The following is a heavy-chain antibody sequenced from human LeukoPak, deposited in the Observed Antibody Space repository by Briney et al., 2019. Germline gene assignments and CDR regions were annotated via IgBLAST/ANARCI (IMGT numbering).Heavy chain of an antibody. CDR2: IYTSGST. CDR1: GGSISSYY. D-gene: IGHD1-26*01. V-gene: IGHV4-4*07. Sequence: PSETLSLTCTVSGGSISSYYWSWIRQPAGKGLEWIGRIYTSGSTNYNASLKSRVSMSVDTSKNQFSLKLSSVTAADTAVSYCARENSRSYREFDYWGQGTLVTVSS. CDR3: ARENSRSYREFDY. J-gene: IGHJ4*02.